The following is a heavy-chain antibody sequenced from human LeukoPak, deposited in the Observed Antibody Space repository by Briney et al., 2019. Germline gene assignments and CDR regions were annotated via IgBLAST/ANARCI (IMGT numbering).Heavy chain of an antibody. V-gene: IGHV5-51*01. CDR1: GYSFTSYW. CDR2: IYPGDSDT. CDR3: ATLYCSSTSCPIYFDY. Sequence: GESLKISCKGSGYSFTSYWIGWVRQMPGKGLEWMGIIYPGDSDTRYSPSFQGQVTISADKSISTAYLQWSSLKASDTAMYYCATLYCSSTSCPIYFDYWGQGTLVTVSS. D-gene: IGHD2-2*01. J-gene: IGHJ4*02.